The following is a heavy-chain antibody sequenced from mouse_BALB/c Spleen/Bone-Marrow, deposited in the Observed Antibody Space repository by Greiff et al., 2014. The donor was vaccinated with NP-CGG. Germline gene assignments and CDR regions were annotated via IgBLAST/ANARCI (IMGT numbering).Heavy chain of an antibody. V-gene: IGHV1-9*01. CDR3: ARLGIRSFDY. CDR1: GYRFNSYW. D-gene: IGHD3-1*01. CDR2: ILPGSGST. Sequence: VQLQQSVADLMKPGASVKISCKATGYRFNSYWIEWVKQRPGHGLEWIGEILPGSGSTNFNEKFKGKATFTAYTSSNTAYMQISSLTSEDSAVYYCARLGIRSFDYWGQGTTLTVSS. J-gene: IGHJ2*01.